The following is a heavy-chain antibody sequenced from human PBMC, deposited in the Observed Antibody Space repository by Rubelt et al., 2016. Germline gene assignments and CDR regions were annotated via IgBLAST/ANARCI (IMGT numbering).Heavy chain of an antibody. CDR3: ATPPGVGKY. CDR2: IIPIFGTA. J-gene: IGHJ4*02. D-gene: IGHD2-8*01. Sequence: QVQLVQSGAEVKKPGASVKVSCKASGYTFTSYGISWARQAPGQGLEWMGGIIPIFGTANYAQKFQGRVTITADESTSTAYMELSSLRSEDTAVYYCATPPGVGKYWGQGTLVTVSS. CDR1: GYTFTSYG. V-gene: IGHV1-69*13.